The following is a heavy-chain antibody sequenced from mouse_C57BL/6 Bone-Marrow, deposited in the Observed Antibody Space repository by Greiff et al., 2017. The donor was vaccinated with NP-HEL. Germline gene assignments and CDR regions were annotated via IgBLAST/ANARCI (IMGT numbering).Heavy chain of an antibody. J-gene: IGHJ3*01. CDR3: ARSSYDYLAWFAY. CDR2: INPGSGGT. CDR1: GYAFTNYL. D-gene: IGHD2-4*01. V-gene: IGHV1-54*01. Sequence: VQLQQSGAELVRPGTSVKVSCKASGYAFTNYLIEWVKQRPGQGLEWIGVINPGSGGTNYNEKFKGKATLTADKSSSTAYMQLSSLTSEDSAVYFCARSSYDYLAWFAYWGQGTLVTVSA.